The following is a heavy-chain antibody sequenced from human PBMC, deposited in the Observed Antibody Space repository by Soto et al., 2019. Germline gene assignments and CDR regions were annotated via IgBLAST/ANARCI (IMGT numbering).Heavy chain of an antibody. V-gene: IGHV3-21*01. CDR1: GFTFSSYS. Sequence: EVQLVESGGGLVKPGGSLRLSCAASGFTFSSYSMNWVRQAPGKGLEWVSSISSSSSYIYYADSVKGRFTISRDNAKNLLYLQMNSLRGEGTVVYYCARGGNLFGVVTYFDYWGQGTLVTVSS. J-gene: IGHJ4*02. CDR3: ARGGNLFGVVTYFDY. D-gene: IGHD3-3*01. CDR2: ISSSSSYI.